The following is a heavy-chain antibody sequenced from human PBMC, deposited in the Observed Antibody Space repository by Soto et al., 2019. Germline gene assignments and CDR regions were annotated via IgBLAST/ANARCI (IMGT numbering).Heavy chain of an antibody. V-gene: IGHV1-69*02. J-gene: IGHJ3*02. CDR3: ARGGYCSGGSCLDAFDI. CDR2: IIPILGIA. Sequence: QVQLVQSGAEVKKPGSSVKVSCKASGGTFSSYTISWVRQAPGQGLEWMGRIIPILGIANYAQKFQGRVTITADKSTSTAYMELSSLRSEDTAVYYCARGGYCSGGSCLDAFDIWGQGTIVTVSS. CDR1: GGTFSSYT. D-gene: IGHD2-15*01.